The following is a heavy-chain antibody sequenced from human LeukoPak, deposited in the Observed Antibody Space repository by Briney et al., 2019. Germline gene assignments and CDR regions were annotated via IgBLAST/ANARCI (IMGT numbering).Heavy chain of an antibody. CDR3: AGDYDFWSGSILRHFDY. CDR1: GDSVSSNSAA. V-gene: IGHV6-1*01. Sequence: SQTLSLTCAISGDSVSSNSAAWNWIRQSPSRGLEWLGRTYYRSKWYNDYAVSVKSRITINPDTSKNQFSLQLNSVTPEDTAVYYCAGDYDFWSGSILRHFDYWGQGTLVTVSS. J-gene: IGHJ4*02. CDR2: TYYRSKWYN. D-gene: IGHD3-3*01.